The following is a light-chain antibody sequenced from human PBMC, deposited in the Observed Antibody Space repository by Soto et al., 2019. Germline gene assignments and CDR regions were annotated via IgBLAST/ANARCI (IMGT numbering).Light chain of an antibody. J-gene: IGKJ4*01. CDR3: QQGDSFPFT. CDR1: QSISSW. V-gene: IGKV1-5*01. Sequence: DIQMTQSPSTLSASVGDRVTITCRASQSISSWLAWYQQKPGKAPKLLIYDASSLESGVPSRFSGRGSGTDFTLIISSLQPEDFATYFCQQGDSFPFTFGGGTKVDIK. CDR2: DAS.